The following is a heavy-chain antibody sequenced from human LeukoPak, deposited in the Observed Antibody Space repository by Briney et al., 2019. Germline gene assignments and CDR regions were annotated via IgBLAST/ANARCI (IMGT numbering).Heavy chain of an antibody. D-gene: IGHD3-22*01. V-gene: IGHV3-48*03. CDR3: AGETHSSGYP. Sequence: GGSLRLSCAASGFTFSSYEMNWVRQAPGKGLEWVSYISSSGSTIYYADSVKGRFTISRDNAKNSLYLQMNSLRAEDTAVYYCAGETHSSGYPWGQGTLVTVSS. CDR2: ISSSGSTI. CDR1: GFTFSSYE. J-gene: IGHJ4*02.